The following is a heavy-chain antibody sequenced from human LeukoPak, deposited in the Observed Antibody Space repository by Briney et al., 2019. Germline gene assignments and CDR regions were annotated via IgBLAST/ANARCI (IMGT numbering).Heavy chain of an antibody. V-gene: IGHV4-30-4*01. Sequence: PSETLSLTCTVSGGSISSGDYYWSWLRQPPGKGLEWIGYIYYSGSTYYNPSLKSRVTISVDTSKNQFSLKLSSVTAADTAVYYCARNSFYSSGCLFDYWGQGTLVTVSS. CDR3: ARNSFYSSGCLFDY. D-gene: IGHD3-22*01. CDR2: IYYSGST. J-gene: IGHJ4*02. CDR1: GGSISSGDYY.